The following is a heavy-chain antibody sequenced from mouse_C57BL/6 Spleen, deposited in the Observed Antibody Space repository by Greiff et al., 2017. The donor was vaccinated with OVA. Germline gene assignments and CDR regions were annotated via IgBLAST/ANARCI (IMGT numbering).Heavy chain of an antibody. CDR1: GYTFTSYG. Sequence: QVQLQQSGAELARPGASVKLSCKASGYTFTSYGISWVKQRTGQGLEWIGEIYPRSGNTYYHEKFKGKATLTADKSSSTAYMELRSLTSEDSAVYFCARSFITTVVATWDYAMDYWGQGTSVTVSS. CDR3: ARSFITTVVATWDYAMDY. D-gene: IGHD1-1*01. CDR2: IYPRSGNT. V-gene: IGHV1-81*01. J-gene: IGHJ4*01.